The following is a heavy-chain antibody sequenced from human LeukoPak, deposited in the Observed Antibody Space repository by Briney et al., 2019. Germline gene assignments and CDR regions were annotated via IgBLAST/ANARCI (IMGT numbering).Heavy chain of an antibody. J-gene: IGHJ5*02. CDR2: TSSSGHTI. CDR3: ARDRSSSWLRPNNWFDP. V-gene: IGHV3-11*01. Sequence: GGSLRLSCAASGFTLRDYWMSWMRQAPGKGLEWGASTSSSGHTIYYADSVKGRFTISRDNARNSLYLQINSLRAEDTAVYYCARDRSSSWLRPNNWFDPWGQGTLVTVSS. D-gene: IGHD6-13*01. CDR1: GFTLRDYW.